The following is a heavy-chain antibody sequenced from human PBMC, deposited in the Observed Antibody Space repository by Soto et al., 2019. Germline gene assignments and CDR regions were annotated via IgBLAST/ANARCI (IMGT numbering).Heavy chain of an antibody. Sequence: VQLQESGPGLVKPSETLSLTCTVSGGSISSYYWSWIRQPPGKGLEWIGYIFYSGSTNYNPSLKSRLTISVDTSKNQFSLKLNSVTAADTAVYYCARVGDWFDPWGQGTLVTVSS. CDR2: IFYSGST. D-gene: IGHD3-16*01. CDR3: ARVGDWFDP. V-gene: IGHV4-59*01. CDR1: GGSISSYY. J-gene: IGHJ5*02.